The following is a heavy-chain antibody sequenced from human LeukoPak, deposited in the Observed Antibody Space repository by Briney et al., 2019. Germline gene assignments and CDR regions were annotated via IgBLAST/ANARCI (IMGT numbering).Heavy chain of an antibody. CDR1: GGSISSYY. V-gene: IGHV4-59*08. J-gene: IGHJ3*02. CDR3: ARHKRGYSYGNDAFDI. CDR2: IYYSGST. Sequence: PSETLSLTCTVSGGSISSYYWSWIRQPPGKGLEWTGYIYYSGSTNYNPSLKSRVTISVDTSKNRFSLKLSSVTAADTAVYYCARHKRGYSYGNDAFDIWGQGTMVTVSS. D-gene: IGHD5-18*01.